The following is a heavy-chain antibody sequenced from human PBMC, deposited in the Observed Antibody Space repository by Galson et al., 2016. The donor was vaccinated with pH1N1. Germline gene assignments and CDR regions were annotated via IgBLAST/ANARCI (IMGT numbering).Heavy chain of an antibody. CDR3: ARMSSGYNTIDS. CDR2: IIPILGAP. Sequence: SVKVSCKASRDTFINYAFSWVRQAPGKGLEWMGGIIPILGAPNYAQNFQGRVTISTDKSTTTADMELTGLTPGDTAIYYCARMSSGYNTIDSWGQGTLITVSA. J-gene: IGHJ4*02. CDR1: RDTFINYA. V-gene: IGHV1-69*10. D-gene: IGHD6-25*01.